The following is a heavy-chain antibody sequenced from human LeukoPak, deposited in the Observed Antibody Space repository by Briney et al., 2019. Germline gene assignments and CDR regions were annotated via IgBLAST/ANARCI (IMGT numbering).Heavy chain of an antibody. V-gene: IGHV1-3*01. D-gene: IGHD3-10*01. CDR3: AKTLWFGELNDAFDI. J-gene: IGHJ3*02. CDR1: GYTFTSYA. CDR2: INAGNGNT. Sequence: ASVKVSCKASGYTFTSYAMHWVRQAPGQRLEWMGWINAGNGNTKYSQKFQGRVTMTRDTSISTAYMELTTLTSDDTAVYYCAKTLWFGELNDAFDIWGQGTMVSVSS.